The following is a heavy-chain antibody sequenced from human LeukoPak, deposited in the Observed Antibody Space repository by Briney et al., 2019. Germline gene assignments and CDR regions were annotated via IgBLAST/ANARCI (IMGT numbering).Heavy chain of an antibody. D-gene: IGHD3-22*01. CDR2: INPSGGST. CDR3: ATRGTGTVSTYYYDSSGYYSF. Sequence: ASVKVSCKASGYTFTSYYMHWVRQAPGQGLEWMGIINPSGGSTSYAQKFQGRVTMTRDTSTSTVYMELSSLRSGDTAVYYCATRGTGTVSTYYYDSSGYYSFWGQGTMVTVSS. J-gene: IGHJ3*01. CDR1: GYTFTSYY. V-gene: IGHV1-46*01.